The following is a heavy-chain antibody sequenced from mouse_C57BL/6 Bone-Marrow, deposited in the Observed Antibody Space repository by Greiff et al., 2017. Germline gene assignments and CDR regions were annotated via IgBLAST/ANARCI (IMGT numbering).Heavy chain of an antibody. D-gene: IGHD1-1*01. CDR2: IHPNSGSN. CDR1: GYTFTSYW. Sequence: QVQLKQPGAELVKPGASVKLSCKASGYTFTSYWMHWVKQRPGQGLEWIGMIHPNSGSNTNNEKFKSKAILTVDKSSSTAYMQLSSLTSEDSAVYYFAGAVPLVCDVWGTGTTVTVSS. V-gene: IGHV1-64*01. J-gene: IGHJ1*03. CDR3: AGAVPLVCDV.